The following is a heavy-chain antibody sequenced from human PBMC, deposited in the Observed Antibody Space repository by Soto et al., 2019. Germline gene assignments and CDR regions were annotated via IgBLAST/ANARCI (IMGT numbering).Heavy chain of an antibody. J-gene: IGHJ4*02. CDR2: ISAYNGNT. CDR3: ARDLLGYSSGWDFDY. CDR1: GYTFTSYG. V-gene: IGHV1-18*01. D-gene: IGHD6-19*01. Sequence: ASVKVSCKASGYTFTSYGISWVRQAPGQGLEWMGWISAYNGNTNYAQKLQGRVTMTTDTSTSTAYMELRSLRSDDTAVYYCARDLLGYSSGWDFDYWGQGTLVPVSS.